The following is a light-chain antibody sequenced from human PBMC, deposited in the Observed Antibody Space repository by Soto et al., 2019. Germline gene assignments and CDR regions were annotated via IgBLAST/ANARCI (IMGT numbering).Light chain of an antibody. CDR2: DNG. Sequence: QSVLTQPPSASGTPGQRVTISCSGSSSNIGSNYVYWYQQLPGAAPKLLIYDNGKRPSGIPDRFSGSQSGTSATLGITGLQTGDEADYYCGTWDNSLSAVFGGGTKLTVL. CDR1: SSNIGSNY. CDR3: GTWDNSLSAV. J-gene: IGLJ2*01. V-gene: IGLV1-51*01.